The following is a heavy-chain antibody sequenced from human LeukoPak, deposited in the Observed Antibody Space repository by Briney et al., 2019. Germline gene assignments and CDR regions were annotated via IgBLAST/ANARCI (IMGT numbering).Heavy chain of an antibody. D-gene: IGHD3-22*01. CDR2: IKTDGSEK. J-gene: IGHJ4*02. V-gene: IGHV3-7*03. Sequence: GGSLRLSCAASGFTFSSYWMSWVRQAPGKGLEWVANIKTDGSEKYYVDSVKGRFTISRDNTKNSLYLQMNSLGAEDTAVYYCAKGSYYDSSGSFYFDYWGQGTLVTVSS. CDR1: GFTFSSYW. CDR3: AKGSYYDSSGSFYFDY.